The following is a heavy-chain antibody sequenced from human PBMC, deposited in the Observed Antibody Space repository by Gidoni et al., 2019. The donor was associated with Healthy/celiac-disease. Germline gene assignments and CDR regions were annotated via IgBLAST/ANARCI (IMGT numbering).Heavy chain of an antibody. Sequence: QVQLQESGPGLVKPSETLSLTCTVPGGSISSYYWSWIRQPPGKGLEWIGYIYYSGSTNYNPSLKSRVTISVDTSKNQFSLKLSSVTAADTAVYYCASGSSSPYFDYWGQGTLVTVSS. V-gene: IGHV4-59*01. CDR3: ASGSSSPYFDY. CDR2: IYYSGST. CDR1: GGSISSYY. D-gene: IGHD6-13*01. J-gene: IGHJ4*02.